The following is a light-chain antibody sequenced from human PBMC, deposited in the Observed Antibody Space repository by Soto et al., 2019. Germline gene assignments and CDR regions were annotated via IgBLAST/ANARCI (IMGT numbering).Light chain of an antibody. CDR2: GAS. CDR1: QSVSRAY. V-gene: IGKV3-20*01. CDR3: QQYGTSSLT. Sequence: EIVLTKSPGTLSLSPGERSTLSCRASQSVSRAYLTWYQQKPGQAPRLLVYGASSRDTGIPDRFSGSGSGTDFTLTISRLEPEDFAVYYCQQYGTSSLTFGPGTKVDLK. J-gene: IGKJ3*01.